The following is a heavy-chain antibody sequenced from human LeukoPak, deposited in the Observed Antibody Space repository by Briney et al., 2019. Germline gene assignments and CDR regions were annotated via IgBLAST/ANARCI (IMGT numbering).Heavy chain of an antibody. Sequence: GGSLRLSCAASGFTSIFYWMTWVRQAPGKGLEWVAIIKQDGSEKYYADSVKGRFTISRDNAKNSLYLQMNSLRAEDTAVYYCAELGITMIGGVWGKGTTVTISS. CDR1: GFTSIFYW. CDR2: IKQDGSEK. D-gene: IGHD3-10*02. V-gene: IGHV3-7*01. J-gene: IGHJ6*04. CDR3: AELGITMIGGV.